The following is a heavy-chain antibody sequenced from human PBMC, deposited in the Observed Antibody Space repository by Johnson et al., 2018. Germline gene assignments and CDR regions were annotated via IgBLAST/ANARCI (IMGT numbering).Heavy chain of an antibody. CDR2: ISYDGSNK. J-gene: IGHJ3*02. CDR1: GFTFSSYA. V-gene: IGHV3-30-3*01. Sequence: QVQLVQSGGGVVQPGRSLRLSCVASGFTFSSYAMHWVRQAPGKGLEWVAVISYDGSNKYYADSVKGRFTISRDNSKTTLYLQMNSLRAEDTAVYYCARAGLGMEAFDIWGQGTMVTVSS. D-gene: IGHD3-16*01. CDR3: ARAGLGMEAFDI.